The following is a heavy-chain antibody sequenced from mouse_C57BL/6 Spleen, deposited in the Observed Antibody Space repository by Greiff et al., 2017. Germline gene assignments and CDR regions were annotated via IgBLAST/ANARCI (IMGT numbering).Heavy chain of an antibody. J-gene: IGHJ4*01. Sequence: VQLQQSGPELVKPGDSVKISCKASGYSFTGYFMNWVMQSHGKSLVWIGRINPYNGDTFYNQKFKGKATLTVDKSSSTAHMELRSLTSEDSAVYYCARSTGPYAMDYWGQGTSVTVSS. CDR1: GYSFTGYF. CDR3: ARSTGPYAMDY. CDR2: INPYNGDT. V-gene: IGHV1-20*01.